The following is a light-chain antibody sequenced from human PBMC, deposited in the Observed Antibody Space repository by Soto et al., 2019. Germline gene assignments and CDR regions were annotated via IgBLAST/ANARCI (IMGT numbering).Light chain of an antibody. CDR3: QQRSHGLT. CDR2: DAS. J-gene: IGKJ4*01. V-gene: IGKV3-11*01. CDR1: QTVSNY. Sequence: DIALTQSPGTLSLSPGDRATLSCRARQTVSNYVAWYQQRPGQAPRLLIYDASNRATGIPVRFSGSGSGTDFTLTISSLEPEDFAVYYCQQRSHGLTFGGGTKVEIK.